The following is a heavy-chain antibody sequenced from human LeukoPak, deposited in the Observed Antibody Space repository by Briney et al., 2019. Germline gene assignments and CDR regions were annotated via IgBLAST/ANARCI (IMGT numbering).Heavy chain of an antibody. CDR3: AKGSGLRFLEWLLSFFDY. D-gene: IGHD3-3*01. CDR1: GFTFSIYA. Sequence: GGSLTLSCAASGFTFSIYAMRWVRQAPGKGLEWVSANSGSGGSTYYADAVKRRFTISRDNYKNTLYLQMNSLRDEDTAVYYCAKGSGLRFLEWLLSFFDYWGQGTLVTVSS. J-gene: IGHJ4*02. V-gene: IGHV3-23*01. CDR2: NSGSGGST.